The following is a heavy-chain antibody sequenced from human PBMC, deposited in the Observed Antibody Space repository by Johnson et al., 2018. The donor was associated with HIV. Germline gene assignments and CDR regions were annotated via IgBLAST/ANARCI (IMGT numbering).Heavy chain of an antibody. Sequence: QVQLVESGGGVVQPGGSLRLSCAASGFTFSSYAMHWVRQAPGKWLEWVAVISYDGSSTSYADSVQGRFTISSDHAKNTRCLQMNSLRAEDTAVYYCARESGGQYDAFDIWGQGTMVTVSS. CDR3: ARESGGQYDAFDI. D-gene: IGHD3-16*01. CDR2: ISYDGSST. J-gene: IGHJ3*02. V-gene: IGHV3-30*04. CDR1: GFTFSSYA.